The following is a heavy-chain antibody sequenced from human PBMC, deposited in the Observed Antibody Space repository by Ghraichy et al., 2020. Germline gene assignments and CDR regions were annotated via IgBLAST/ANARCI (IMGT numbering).Heavy chain of an antibody. CDR2: IIPIFGTA. D-gene: IGHD6-6*01. V-gene: IGHV1-69*13. J-gene: IGHJ6*03. Sequence: SVKVSCKASGGTFSSYAISWVRQAPGQGLEWMGGIIPIFGTANYAQKFQGRVTITADESTSTAYMELSSLRSEDTAVYYCARVRAARQAYYYYYYMDVWGKGTTVTVSS. CDR3: ARVRAARQAYYYYYYMDV. CDR1: GGTFSSYA.